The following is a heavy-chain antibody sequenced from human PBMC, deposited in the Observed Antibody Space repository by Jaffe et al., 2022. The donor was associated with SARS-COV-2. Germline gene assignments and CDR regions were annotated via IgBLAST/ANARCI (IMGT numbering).Heavy chain of an antibody. D-gene: IGHD4-17*01. J-gene: IGHJ6*02. CDR2: IKSKTDGGTT. Sequence: EVQLVESGGGLVKPGGSLRLSCAASGFTFSNAWMSWVRQAPGKGLEWVGRIKSKTDGGTTDYAAPVKGRFTISRDDSKNTLYLQMNSLKTEDTAVYYCTTDRTGDDYGDYDYYYYGMDVWGQGTTVTVSS. CDR3: TTDRTGDDYGDYDYYYYGMDV. V-gene: IGHV3-15*01. CDR1: GFTFSNAW.